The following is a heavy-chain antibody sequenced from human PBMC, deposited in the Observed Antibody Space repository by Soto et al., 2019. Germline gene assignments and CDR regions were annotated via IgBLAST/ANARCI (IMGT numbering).Heavy chain of an antibody. CDR3: ARDYYGDYILDY. D-gene: IGHD4-17*01. J-gene: IGHJ4*02. V-gene: IGHV3-11*01. Sequence: QVQLVESGGGLVKPGGSLRLSCVLSGFSFSDYYMSWIRQAPGKGLEWISYISNTGSTKYYADSVKGRFTISRDNAKNSLYLQMNSLRGEDTAVYYCARDYYGDYILDYWGQGTLVTVSS. CDR2: ISNTGSTK. CDR1: GFSFSDYY.